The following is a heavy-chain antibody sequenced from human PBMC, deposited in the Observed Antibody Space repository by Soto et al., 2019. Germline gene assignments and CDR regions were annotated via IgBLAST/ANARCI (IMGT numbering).Heavy chain of an antibody. Sequence: GGSLRLSCAASGFTFDDYAMHWVRQAPGKGLEWVSGISWNSGSIGYADSVKGRFTISRDNAKNSLYLQMNSLRAEDTALYYCAKGAEYQLYYFDYWGQGTLVTVSS. J-gene: IGHJ4*02. V-gene: IGHV3-9*01. CDR1: GFTFDDYA. CDR2: ISWNSGSI. D-gene: IGHD2-2*01. CDR3: AKGAEYQLYYFDY.